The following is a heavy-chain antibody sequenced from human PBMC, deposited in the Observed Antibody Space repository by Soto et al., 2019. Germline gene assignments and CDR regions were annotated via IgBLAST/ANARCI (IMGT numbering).Heavy chain of an antibody. CDR2: IDPSDSYT. CDR3: ARETTADYYYYGMDV. J-gene: IGHJ6*02. CDR1: GYSFSSYW. D-gene: IGHD4-17*01. Sequence: GESLKISCKGSGYSFSSYWISSVRQMPGKGLEWMGRIDPSDSYTNYSPSFQGHVTISADKSISTAYLQWSSLKASDTAMYYCARETTADYYYYGMDVWGQGTTVTVSS. V-gene: IGHV5-10-1*01.